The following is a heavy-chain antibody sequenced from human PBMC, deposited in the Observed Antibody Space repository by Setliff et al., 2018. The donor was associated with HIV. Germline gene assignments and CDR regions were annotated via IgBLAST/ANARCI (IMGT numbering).Heavy chain of an antibody. CDR2: IYTSGST. D-gene: IGHD3-10*01. CDR1: GYSISSGYY. V-gene: IGHV4-38-2*02. J-gene: IGHJ4*02. CDR3: AGEFAY. Sequence: SETLSLTCAVSGYSISSGYYWGWIRQPPGKGLEWIGRIYTSGSTNYNPSLKSRVSMSIDTSDNQFSLNLNSVTAADTAVYYCAGEFAYWGQGALVTVSS.